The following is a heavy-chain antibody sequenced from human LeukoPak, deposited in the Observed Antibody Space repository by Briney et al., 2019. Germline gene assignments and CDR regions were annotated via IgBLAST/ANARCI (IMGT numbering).Heavy chain of an antibody. Sequence: SETLSLTCSVGGDYINNGGHYWSWIRQPPGKALEYIGYISHRGSTNYNPSLKSRVTISVDTSKNQFSLKLSSVTAADTAVYYCARHWGSFGGNPTHFDYWGQGTLVTVSS. V-gene: IGHV4-61*08. J-gene: IGHJ4*02. D-gene: IGHD4-23*01. CDR1: GDYINNGGHY. CDR2: ISHRGST. CDR3: ARHWGSFGGNPTHFDY.